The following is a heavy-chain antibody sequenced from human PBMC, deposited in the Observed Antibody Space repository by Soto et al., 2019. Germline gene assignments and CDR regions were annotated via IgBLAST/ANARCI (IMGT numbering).Heavy chain of an antibody. D-gene: IGHD6-19*01. CDR2: ISAYNGNT. Sequence: ASVTVSCKASGYTFTSYGISWVRQAPGQGLEWMGWISAYNGNTNYAQKLQGRVTMTTDTSTSTAYMELRSLRSDDTAVYYCARAPDSSGPQVDAFDIWGQGTMVTVSS. CDR1: GYTFTSYG. CDR3: ARAPDSSGPQVDAFDI. J-gene: IGHJ3*02. V-gene: IGHV1-18*01.